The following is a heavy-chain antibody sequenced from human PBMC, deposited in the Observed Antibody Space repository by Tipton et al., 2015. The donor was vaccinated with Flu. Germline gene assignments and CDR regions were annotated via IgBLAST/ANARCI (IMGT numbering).Heavy chain of an antibody. CDR3: ARDEGVVNYYFGMDV. CDR2: IWYDGSNI. Sequence: SLRLSCKVSGFDFSVYGMHWVRQAPGKGLEWVAVIWYDGSNIHYADPVRGRFTISRGNSKNTLYLQMNGLRAEDTAVYYCARDEGVVNYYFGMDVWGQGTTVTVSS. J-gene: IGHJ6*01. CDR1: GFDFSVYG. V-gene: IGHV3-33*01.